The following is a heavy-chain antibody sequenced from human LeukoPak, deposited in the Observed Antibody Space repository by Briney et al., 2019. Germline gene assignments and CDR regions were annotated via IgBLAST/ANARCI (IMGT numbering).Heavy chain of an antibody. CDR3: ARDGGDYYDSSGYPSGNWFDP. V-gene: IGHV1-18*01. CDR2: ISAYNGNT. CDR1: GYTFTSYG. Sequence: ASVKVSCKASGYTFTSYGISWVRQAPGQGLEWMGWISAYNGNTNYAQKFQGRVTMTRDTSISTAYMELSRLRSDDTAVYYCARDGGDYYDSSGYPSGNWFDPWGQGTLVTVSS. D-gene: IGHD3-22*01. J-gene: IGHJ5*02.